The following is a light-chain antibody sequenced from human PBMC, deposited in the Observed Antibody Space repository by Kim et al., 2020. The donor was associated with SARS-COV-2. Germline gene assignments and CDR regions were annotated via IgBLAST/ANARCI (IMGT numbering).Light chain of an antibody. CDR1: KMGDKY. CDR2: QDS. V-gene: IGLV3-1*01. Sequence: VSPGQTASLTCSGDKMGDKYACWYQQKPGQSPVLVIYQDSKRPSGIPERFSGSNSGNTATLTISGTQAMDEADYYCQAWDSSTVVFGGGTQLTVL. J-gene: IGLJ2*01. CDR3: QAWDSSTVV.